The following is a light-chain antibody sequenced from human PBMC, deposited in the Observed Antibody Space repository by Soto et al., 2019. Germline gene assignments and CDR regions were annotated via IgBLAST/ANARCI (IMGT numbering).Light chain of an antibody. V-gene: IGKV3-11*01. CDR2: QTS. J-gene: IGKJ1*01. CDR1: QYINTR. Sequence: EIVLTQSPATLSSFPGYIVTLSFRASQYINTRLAWYQHRPGQAPRLLIYQTSLRAAGIPARFSASGSGTDFTLTISDVQPEDFALYYCHQRQSWPRTFGQGTKVDIK. CDR3: HQRQSWPRT.